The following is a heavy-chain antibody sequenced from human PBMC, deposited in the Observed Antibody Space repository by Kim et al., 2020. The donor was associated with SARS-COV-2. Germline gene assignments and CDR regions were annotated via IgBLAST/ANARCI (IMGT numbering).Heavy chain of an antibody. V-gene: IGHV1-2*06. J-gene: IGHJ5*02. CDR1: GYTFTGYY. Sequence: ASVKVSCKASGYTFTGYYMHWVRQAPGQGLDWMGRINPNSGATNYAQKFQGRVTMTRDTSISTAYMELSRLRSDDTAVYYCASSLNQKVVVTRKNRDWFDPWGQGTLV. D-gene: IGHD2-15*01. CDR2: INPNSGAT. CDR3: ASSLNQKVVVTRKNRDWFDP.